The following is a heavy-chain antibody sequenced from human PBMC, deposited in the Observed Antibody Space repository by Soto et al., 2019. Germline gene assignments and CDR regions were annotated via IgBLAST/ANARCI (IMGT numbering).Heavy chain of an antibody. Sequence: PSETLSLTCAVYGGSFSGFYWSWIRQPPGKGLEWIGEISHSGSTNYNPSLKSRVTISVDTSKNQFSLKLSSVTAADTAVYYCARGWGRIFDYWGQGTLDTVSS. CDR3: ARGWGRIFDY. CDR2: ISHSGST. V-gene: IGHV4-34*01. CDR1: GGSFSGFY. D-gene: IGHD7-27*01. J-gene: IGHJ4*02.